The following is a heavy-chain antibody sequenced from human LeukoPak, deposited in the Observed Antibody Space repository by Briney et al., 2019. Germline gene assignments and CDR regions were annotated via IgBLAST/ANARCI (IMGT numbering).Heavy chain of an antibody. CDR2: IYYSGST. J-gene: IGHJ6*02. CDR1: GGSISSYY. V-gene: IGHV4-59*01. CDR3: ARDRPSTGTTRGHYYYGMDV. D-gene: IGHD1-7*01. Sequence: SETLSLTCTVSGGSISSYYWSWIRQPPGKGLEWIGYIYYSGSTNYNPSLKSRVTISVDTSKNQFSLKLSSVTAADTAVYYCARDRPSTGTTRGHYYYGMDVWGRGTMVTVSS.